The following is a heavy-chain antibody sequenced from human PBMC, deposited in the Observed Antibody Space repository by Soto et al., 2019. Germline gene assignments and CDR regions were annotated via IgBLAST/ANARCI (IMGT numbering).Heavy chain of an antibody. CDR3: ARSRVVRGVIPYYYGMDV. V-gene: IGHV4-34*01. J-gene: IGHJ6*02. D-gene: IGHD3-10*01. CDR1: GGSFSGYY. CDR2: INHSGST. Sequence: SETLSLTCAVYGGSFSGYYWSWIRQPPGKGLEWIGEINHSGSTNYNPALKSRVTISVDTSKNQFSLKLSSVTAADTAVYYCARSRVVRGVIPYYYGMDVWGQGTTVTVSS.